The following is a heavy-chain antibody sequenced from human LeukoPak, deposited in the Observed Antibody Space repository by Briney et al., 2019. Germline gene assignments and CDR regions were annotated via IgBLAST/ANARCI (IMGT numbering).Heavy chain of an antibody. Sequence: SGTLSLTCAVSGGSIKSNNWWSWVRQPPGKGLEWIGEIYHSGSTNYNPSLKSRVTISVDTSKNQFSLKLSSVTAADTAVYYCARGHGGSGGWYGGRGLYYFDYWGQGTLVTVSS. CDR1: GGSIKSNNW. CDR3: ARGHGGSGGWYGGRGLYYFDY. D-gene: IGHD6-19*01. V-gene: IGHV4-4*02. CDR2: IYHSGST. J-gene: IGHJ4*02.